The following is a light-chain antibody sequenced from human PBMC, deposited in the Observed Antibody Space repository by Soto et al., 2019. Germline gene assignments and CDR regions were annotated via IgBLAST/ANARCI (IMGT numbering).Light chain of an antibody. CDR2: DVR. CDR1: SSDVGGYNY. CDR3: SSYTGSSTLVV. V-gene: IGLV2-14*03. Sequence: QSALTQPASVSGSPGQSITICCAGTSSDVGGYNYVSWYQQHPGKAPKLMIYDVRYRPSGVSHRFSGSKSGNAASLTISRLHAEDEADYYCSSYTGSSTLVVFGGGTKVTVL. J-gene: IGLJ2*01.